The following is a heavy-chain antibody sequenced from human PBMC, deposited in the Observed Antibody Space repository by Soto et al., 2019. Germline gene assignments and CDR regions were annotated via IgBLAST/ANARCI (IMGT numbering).Heavy chain of an antibody. CDR2: INTDGSTR. J-gene: IGHJ4*02. CDR3: ARVAYGAYHFDY. V-gene: IGHV3-74*01. D-gene: IGHD2-21*01. Sequence: EVQLVESGGGLVQPGGSLRLSCAASGFTFSSYWMHWVRQAPGEGLVWVSRINTDGSTRSYADSVKGRFTISRDNANNTLFLQMNSLRPEDTAVYYCARVAYGAYHFDYWGQGTLVT. CDR1: GFTFSSYW.